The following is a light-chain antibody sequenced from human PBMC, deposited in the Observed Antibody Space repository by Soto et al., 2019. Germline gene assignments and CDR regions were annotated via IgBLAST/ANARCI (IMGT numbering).Light chain of an antibody. CDR2: EVS. V-gene: IGLV2-14*01. Sequence: LAQPASVSGSPGQSITISCTGTSSDVGGYNYVSWYQQHPGKAPKLMIYEVSYRPSGVSNRFSGSKSGNTASLTISGLQAEDEADYYCSSYTSSSTQVFGTGTKVTVL. J-gene: IGLJ1*01. CDR1: SSDVGGYNY. CDR3: SSYTSSSTQV.